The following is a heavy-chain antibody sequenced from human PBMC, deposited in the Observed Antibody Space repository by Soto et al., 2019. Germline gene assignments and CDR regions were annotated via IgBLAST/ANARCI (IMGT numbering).Heavy chain of an antibody. D-gene: IGHD3-10*01. J-gene: IGHJ6*02. CDR1: GYTFTSYG. CDR3: ALGYYGSGSYLEVLTSYYYYGMDV. Sequence: WASVKVSCKASGYTFTSYGISWVRQAPGQGLEWLGWISAYNGNTNYAQKLQGRVTMTTDTSTSTAYMELRSLRSDDTAVYYCALGYYGSGSYLEVLTSYYYYGMDVWGQGTTVTVSS. V-gene: IGHV1-18*01. CDR2: ISAYNGNT.